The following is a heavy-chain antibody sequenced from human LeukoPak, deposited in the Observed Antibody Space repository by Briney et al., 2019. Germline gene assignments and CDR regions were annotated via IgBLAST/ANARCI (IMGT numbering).Heavy chain of an antibody. J-gene: IGHJ4*02. CDR2: IYTTGST. V-gene: IGHV4-4*07. Sequence: SETLSLTCTVSGGSLSSYYWTWIRQPAGKGLEWIGRIYTTGSTNYNPSLNSRVTMSVDTSKNQFSLKLSSVTAADTAVYYCARQIAVAGKAGSDYWGQGTPVSVSS. D-gene: IGHD6-19*01. CDR1: GGSLSSYY. CDR3: ARQIAVAGKAGSDY.